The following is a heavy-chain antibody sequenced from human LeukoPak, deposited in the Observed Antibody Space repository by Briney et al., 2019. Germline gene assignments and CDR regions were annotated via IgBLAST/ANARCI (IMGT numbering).Heavy chain of an antibody. CDR1: GGTFSSYA. D-gene: IGHD3-3*01. CDR3: ASWSRFLEWLSPFDY. J-gene: IGHJ4*02. V-gene: IGHV1-69*13. CDR2: IIPIFGTA. Sequence: ASVKVSCKASGGTFSSYAISWVRQAPGQGLEWMGGIIPIFGTANCAQKFQGRVTITADESTSTAYMELSSLRSEDTAVYYCASWSRFLEWLSPFDYWGQGTLVTVSS.